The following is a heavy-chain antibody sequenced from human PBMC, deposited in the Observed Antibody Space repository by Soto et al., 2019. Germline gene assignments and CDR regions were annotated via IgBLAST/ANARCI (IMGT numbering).Heavy chain of an antibody. J-gene: IGHJ5*02. CDR3: ARLTWADYGGVFDP. D-gene: IGHD4-17*01. CDR2: IYYSGST. CDR1: GGSISSGGYY. V-gene: IGHV4-31*03. Sequence: SETLSLTCTVSGGSISSGGYYWSWIRQHPGKGMECVGYIYYSGSTYYNPSLKSRVTISVDTSKNQFSLKLNSVTVADTAVYYCARLTWADYGGVFDPWGQGAVGTVSS.